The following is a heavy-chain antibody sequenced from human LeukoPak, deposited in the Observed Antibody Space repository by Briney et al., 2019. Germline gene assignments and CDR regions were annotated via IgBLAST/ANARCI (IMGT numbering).Heavy chain of an antibody. D-gene: IGHD6-19*01. CDR3: AKDAFPQWLVPDY. Sequence: GGSLRLSCAASGFSFSTYWMSWVRQAPGKGLEWVANINQDGSEKYYVDSVKGRFTISRDNAKNTLYLQMNSLRAEDTAVYYCAKDAFPQWLVPDYWGQGTLVTVSS. V-gene: IGHV3-7*01. CDR2: INQDGSEK. J-gene: IGHJ4*02. CDR1: GFSFSTYW.